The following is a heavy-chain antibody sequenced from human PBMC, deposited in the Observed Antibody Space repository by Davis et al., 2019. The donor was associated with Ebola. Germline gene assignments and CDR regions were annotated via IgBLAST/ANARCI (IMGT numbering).Heavy chain of an antibody. D-gene: IGHD6-13*01. J-gene: IGHJ4*02. Sequence: GESLKISCAASGFTFSSYGMHWVRQAPGKGLEWVAVISYDGSNKYYADSVKGRFTISRDNSKNTLYLQMNSLRAEDTAVYYCARSPPGTHYWGQGTLVTVSS. CDR2: ISYDGSNK. CDR3: ARSPPGTHY. CDR1: GFTFSSYG. V-gene: IGHV3-30*03.